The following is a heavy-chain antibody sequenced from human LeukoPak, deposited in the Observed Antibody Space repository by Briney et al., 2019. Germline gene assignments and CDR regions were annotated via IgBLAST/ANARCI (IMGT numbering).Heavy chain of an antibody. CDR3: ARDWGCSGGSCQPGVYAFDI. J-gene: IGHJ3*02. V-gene: IGHV3-30*04. Sequence: GGSLRLSCAASGFTFSSYAMHWVRQAPGKGLEWVAVISYDGSNKYYADSVKGRFTISRDNAKNSLYLQMNSLRAEDTAVYYCARDWGCSGGSCQPGVYAFDIWGQGTMVTVSS. D-gene: IGHD2-15*01. CDR1: GFTFSSYA. CDR2: ISYDGSNK.